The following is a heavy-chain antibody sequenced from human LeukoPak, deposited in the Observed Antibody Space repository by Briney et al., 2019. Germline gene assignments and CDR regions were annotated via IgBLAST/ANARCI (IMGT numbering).Heavy chain of an antibody. D-gene: IGHD1-1*01. CDR2: ISISTSSI. J-gene: IGHJ4*02. CDR3: ARGLSNYNGYDY. Sequence: GGSLRLSCAASGFTFSSYNMNWVRQAPGKGLEWVSYISISTSSIYYADSVKGRFTISRDNAKNSLYLQMNSLRADDTAVYYCARGLSNYNGYDYWGQGTLVTVSS. V-gene: IGHV3-48*01. CDR1: GFTFSSYN.